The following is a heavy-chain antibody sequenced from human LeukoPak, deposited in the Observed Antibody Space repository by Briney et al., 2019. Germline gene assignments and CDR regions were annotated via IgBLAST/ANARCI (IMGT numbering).Heavy chain of an antibody. Sequence: GGSLRLSCAASGFTFSSYAMSWVRQAPGKGLEWVSAISGSGGSTYYADSVKGWFTISRDNSKNTLYLQMNSLRAEDTAVYYCAKDLSMGSSWYPLGYWGQGTLVTVSS. D-gene: IGHD6-13*01. CDR3: AKDLSMGSSWYPLGY. CDR1: GFTFSSYA. V-gene: IGHV3-23*01. J-gene: IGHJ4*02. CDR2: ISGSGGST.